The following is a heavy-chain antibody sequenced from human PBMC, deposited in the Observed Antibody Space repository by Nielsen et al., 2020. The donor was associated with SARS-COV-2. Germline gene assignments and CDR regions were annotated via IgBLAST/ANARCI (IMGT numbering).Heavy chain of an antibody. CDR2: IYHSGST. J-gene: IGHJ3*02. CDR3: ASNYCSSTSCYHGGYAFDI. CDR1: GGSISSSNW. V-gene: IGHV4-4*02. D-gene: IGHD2-2*01. Sequence: SETLSLTCAVSGGSISSSNWRSWVRQPPGKGLEWIGEIYHSGSTNYNPSPKSRVTISVDKSKNQFSLKLSSVTAADTAVYYCASNYCSSTSCYHGGYAFDIWGQGTMVTVSS.